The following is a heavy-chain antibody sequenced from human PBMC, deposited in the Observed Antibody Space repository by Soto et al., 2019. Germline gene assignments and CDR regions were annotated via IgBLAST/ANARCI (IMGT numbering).Heavy chain of an antibody. CDR2: IFYSGST. CDR3: ARLLYYYDSSGYPFDP. J-gene: IGHJ5*02. CDR1: GDSISGYY. D-gene: IGHD3-22*01. V-gene: IGHV4-59*01. Sequence: SETLSLTCTVSGDSISGYYLNWIRQPPGKGLEWIVNIFYSGSTNYNPSLKSRVTISVDTSSNQFSLKLRSVTAADTAVYYCARLLYYYDSSGYPFDPWGQGTLVTV.